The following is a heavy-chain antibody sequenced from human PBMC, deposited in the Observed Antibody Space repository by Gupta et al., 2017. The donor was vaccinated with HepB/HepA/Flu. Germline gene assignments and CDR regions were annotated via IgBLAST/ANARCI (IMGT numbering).Heavy chain of an antibody. CDR1: GFTFSSYS. V-gene: IGHV3-21*01. CDR2: ISSSSNYI. J-gene: IGHJ6*03. Sequence: EVQLVESGGGLVKPGGSLRLSCAASGFTFSSYSMNWVRQAPGKGLEWVSSISSSSNYIYYADSVKGRFTISRDNAKNSLYLQMNSLRAEDTXVXYCARDPGRLREFYYYMDVWGKGTTVTVSS. CDR3: ARDPGRLREFYYYMDV. D-gene: IGHD4-17*01.